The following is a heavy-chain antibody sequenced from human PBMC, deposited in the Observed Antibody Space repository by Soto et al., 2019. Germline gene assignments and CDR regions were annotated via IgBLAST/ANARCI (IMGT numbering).Heavy chain of an antibody. D-gene: IGHD3-10*01. J-gene: IGHJ2*01. Sequence: PGGSLRLSCAASGLSFSSYVMGWVRQAPGKGLEWVSAISGSGSDTYYAVSMKGRFTISRDNSKNTLYLQIYSLRAEDTAAYFCAKRRGEGYFDLWGRGTLVTVSS. CDR1: GLSFSSYV. V-gene: IGHV3-23*01. CDR3: AKRRGEGYFDL. CDR2: ISGSGSDT.